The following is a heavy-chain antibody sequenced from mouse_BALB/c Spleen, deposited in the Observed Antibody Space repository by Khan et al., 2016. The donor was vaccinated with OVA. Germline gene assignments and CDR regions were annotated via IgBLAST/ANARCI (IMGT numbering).Heavy chain of an antibody. J-gene: IGHJ2*01. V-gene: IGHV1-7*01. Sequence: QVQLKESGAALAKPGASVKMSCKASGYTFSTYWMHWVTQRPGQGLEWIGYINPTSGYTDYNEKFKDKATLSADKSSSTAYMQLSRLTSEDSAVYYCTRDRIDYWGQGTTLTVSS. CDR3: TRDRIDY. CDR2: INPTSGYT. CDR1: GYTFSTYW.